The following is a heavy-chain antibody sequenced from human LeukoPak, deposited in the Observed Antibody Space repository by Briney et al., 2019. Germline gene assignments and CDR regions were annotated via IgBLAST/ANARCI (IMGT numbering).Heavy chain of an antibody. CDR3: ARDLTGKYYIAY. V-gene: IGHV3-30*02. J-gene: IGHJ4*02. D-gene: IGHD2-8*02. CDR1: GFSFSSFG. Sequence: GGSLRLSCAASGFSFSSFGMHWVRQAPGEGLEWVAYIGYSGTNKHYADSVKGRFTISRDNSKNTVHLQMNSLRAADTALYSCARDLTGKYYIAYWGQGTLVTVSS. CDR2: IGYSGTNK.